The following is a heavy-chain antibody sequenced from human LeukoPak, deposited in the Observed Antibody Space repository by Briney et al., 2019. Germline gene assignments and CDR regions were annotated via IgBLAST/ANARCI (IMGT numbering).Heavy chain of an antibody. V-gene: IGHV4-39*07. J-gene: IGHJ6*03. CDR3: ARVRYYDSSGYYRYYYYYYMDV. Sequence: PSETLSLTCTVSGGSISSSSYYWGWIRQPPGKGLEWIGSIYYSGSTYYNPSLKSRVTISVDTSKNQFSLKLSSVTAADTAVYYCARVRYYDSSGYYRYYYYYYMDVWGKGTTVTVSS. CDR2: IYYSGST. CDR1: GGSISSSSYY. D-gene: IGHD3-22*01.